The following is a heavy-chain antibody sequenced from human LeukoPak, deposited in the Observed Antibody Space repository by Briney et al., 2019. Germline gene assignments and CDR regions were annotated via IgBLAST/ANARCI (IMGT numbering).Heavy chain of an antibody. Sequence: GGSLRLSCAASGFTFSSYAMSWVRQAPGKGLEWVSAISGSGGSTYYADSVKGRFTISRDNSKNTLYLQMNSLRAEDTAVYYCAKVEWFGELLSLEPYYFDYWGQGTLVTVSS. CDR1: GFTFSSYA. J-gene: IGHJ4*02. D-gene: IGHD3-10*01. CDR3: AKVEWFGELLSLEPYYFDY. V-gene: IGHV3-23*01. CDR2: ISGSGGST.